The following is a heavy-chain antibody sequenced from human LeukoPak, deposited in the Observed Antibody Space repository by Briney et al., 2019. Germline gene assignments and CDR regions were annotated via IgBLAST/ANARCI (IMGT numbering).Heavy chain of an antibody. Sequence: GGSLRLSCAASGFTFSSYEMNWVRQAPGKGLEWVSYISSSGSTIYYADSVKGRFTISRGNAKNSLYLQKNRLRAEDTAVYYCARARWTGPYFDHWGQGTLVTVSS. CDR2: ISSSGSTI. V-gene: IGHV3-48*03. J-gene: IGHJ4*02. D-gene: IGHD5-24*01. CDR1: GFTFSSYE. CDR3: ARARWTGPYFDH.